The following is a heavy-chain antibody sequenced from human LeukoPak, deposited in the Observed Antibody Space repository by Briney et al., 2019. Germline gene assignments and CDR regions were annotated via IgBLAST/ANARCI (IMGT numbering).Heavy chain of an antibody. Sequence: PSETLSLTCTVSGGSISSYYWSWIRQPPGKGLEWIGYIYYSGSTNYNPSLKSRVTISVDTSKNQFSLKLTSVTAADTAVYYCARETYYDFYSGFLHYFDYWGQGTLVTVSS. CDR1: GGSISSYY. D-gene: IGHD3-3*01. CDR3: ARETYYDFYSGFLHYFDY. V-gene: IGHV4-59*12. J-gene: IGHJ4*02. CDR2: IYYSGST.